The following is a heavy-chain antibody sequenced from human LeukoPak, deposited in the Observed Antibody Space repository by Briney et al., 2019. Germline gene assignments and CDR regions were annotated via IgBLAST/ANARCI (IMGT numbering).Heavy chain of an antibody. J-gene: IGHJ4*02. D-gene: IGHD2-2*01. Sequence: SGGSLRLSCAASGFTFSSYSMNWVRQAPGKGLEWVSTISGSGGSTYYADSVKGRFTISRDNSKNTLYLEMNSLRAEDTAVYYCAKERSSLYYFDYWGQGTLVTVSS. CDR1: GFTFSSYS. CDR3: AKERSSLYYFDY. V-gene: IGHV3-23*01. CDR2: ISGSGGST.